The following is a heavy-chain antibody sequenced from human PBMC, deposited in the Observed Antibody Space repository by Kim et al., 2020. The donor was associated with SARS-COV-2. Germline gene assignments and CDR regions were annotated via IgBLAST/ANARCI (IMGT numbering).Heavy chain of an antibody. J-gene: IGHJ4*01. D-gene: IGHD3-22*01. CDR2: INHSGST. CDR1: GGSFSGYY. Sequence: SETLSLTCAVYGGSFSGYYWSWIRQPPGKGLEWIGEINHSGSTNYNPSLKSRVTISVDTSKNQFSLKLSSVTAADTAVYYCAGLYYYDSSGPKRGADYWG. CDR3: AGLYYYDSSGPKRGADY. V-gene: IGHV4-34*01.